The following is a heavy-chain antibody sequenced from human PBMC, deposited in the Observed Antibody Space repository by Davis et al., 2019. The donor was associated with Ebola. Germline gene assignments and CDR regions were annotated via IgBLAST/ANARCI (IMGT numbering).Heavy chain of an antibody. Sequence: PGGSLRLSCAASGFTFTQFSNHGMHWVRQAPGKGLEWVAAVSFDGREKFYLDSVRGRFTISRDNSKNILYLQMNSLRPEDTAVYYCAKDVKVVVTFIPEHLNNWFDPWGQGTLVTVSS. CDR1: GFTFTQFSNHG. CDR2: VSFDGREK. V-gene: IGHV3-30*18. CDR3: AKDVKVVVTFIPEHLNNWFDP. J-gene: IGHJ5*02. D-gene: IGHD2-21*02.